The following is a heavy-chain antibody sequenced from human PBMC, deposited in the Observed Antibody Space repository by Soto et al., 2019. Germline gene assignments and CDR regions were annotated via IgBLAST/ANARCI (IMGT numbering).Heavy chain of an antibody. Sequence: ASVKVSCKASGYTFTSYYLHWVRQAPGQGLEWMGRINPIFGSANYAQKFQGRVTMTADESTSTAYMELSSLRSEDTAVYYCARDLPSAVFWGQGTLVTVSS. J-gene: IGHJ4*02. CDR2: INPIFGSA. CDR3: ARDLPSAVF. V-gene: IGHV1-46*01. CDR1: GYTFTSYY.